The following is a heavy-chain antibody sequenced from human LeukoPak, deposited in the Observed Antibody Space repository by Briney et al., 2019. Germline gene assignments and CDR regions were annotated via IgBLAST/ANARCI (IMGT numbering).Heavy chain of an antibody. D-gene: IGHD2-8*01. J-gene: IGHJ4*02. CDR3: ARVVCTNGVCYLDY. V-gene: IGHV4-59*02. CDR1: GGSVSSYY. CDR2: IYYSGST. Sequence: PSGTLSLTCTVSGGSVSSYYWSWIRQPPGKGLEWIGYIYYSGSTNYNPSLKSRVTISVDTSKNQFSLKLSSVTAADTAVYYCARVVCTNGVCYLDYWGQGTLVTVSS.